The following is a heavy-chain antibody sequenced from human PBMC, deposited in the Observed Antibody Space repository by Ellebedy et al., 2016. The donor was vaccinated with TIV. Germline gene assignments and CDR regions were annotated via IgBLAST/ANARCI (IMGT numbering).Heavy chain of an antibody. Sequence: GESLKISCAASGFTFSTYAMNWVRQAPGKGLEWVSGISGSGGASYYADSVKGRFTISRDNSKNTLYLQLNSLRAEDTAVYYCAKWGPGIAAAGTVDYWGQGTLVTVSS. CDR3: AKWGPGIAAAGTVDY. CDR2: ISGSGGAS. CDR1: GFTFSTYA. J-gene: IGHJ4*02. D-gene: IGHD6-13*01. V-gene: IGHV3-23*01.